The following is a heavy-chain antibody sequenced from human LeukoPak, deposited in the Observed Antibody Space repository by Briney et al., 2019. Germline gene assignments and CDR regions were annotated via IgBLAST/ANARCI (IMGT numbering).Heavy chain of an antibody. D-gene: IGHD3-3*01. CDR3: ARDLERYYDLEGRSGY. Sequence: ASVKVSCKASGYSFTNYYIHWVRQAPGQGLEWMGIINPRNGNTNCTQKFQGRVTMTTDTLATTAYMELRSLRSDDTAVYYCARDLERYYDLEGRSGYWGQGTLVTVSS. CDR1: GYSFTNYY. J-gene: IGHJ4*02. CDR2: INPRNGNT. V-gene: IGHV1-46*01.